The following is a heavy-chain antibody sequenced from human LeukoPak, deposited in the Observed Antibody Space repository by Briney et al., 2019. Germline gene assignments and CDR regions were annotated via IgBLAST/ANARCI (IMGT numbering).Heavy chain of an antibody. Sequence: RASVKVSCRASGYTFTSYDINWVRQATGQGLEWVGWMNPNSGNTGYAQKFQGRVTMTRNTSTSSAYMELSSLRSEDTAVYYCVRLADDIDYWGQGTLVTVSS. CDR3: VRLADDIDY. CDR1: GYTFTSYD. J-gene: IGHJ4*02. V-gene: IGHV1-8*02. D-gene: IGHD3-3*02. CDR2: MNPNSGNT.